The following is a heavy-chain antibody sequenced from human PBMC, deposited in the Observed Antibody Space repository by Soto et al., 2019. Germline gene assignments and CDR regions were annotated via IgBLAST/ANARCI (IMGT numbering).Heavy chain of an antibody. Sequence: QVQLQESGPGLVKPSQTLSLTCTVSGDSISTYDYYWGWFRQPPGGGLQWIGYIYYSGTTYYNPSLKSRVTLSMDTSKNQFSLRLSSVTAADTAVYYCARGIGVFDSWGQGTLVTVSS. D-gene: IGHD3-10*01. V-gene: IGHV4-30-4*01. CDR2: IYYSGTT. CDR3: ARGIGVFDS. CDR1: GDSISTYDYY. J-gene: IGHJ4*02.